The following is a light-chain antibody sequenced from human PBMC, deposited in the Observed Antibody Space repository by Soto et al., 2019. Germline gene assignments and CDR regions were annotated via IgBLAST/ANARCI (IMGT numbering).Light chain of an antibody. V-gene: IGKV4-1*01. CDR1: QSILHSPNNKNY. J-gene: IGKJ4*01. CDR3: QQYYTTPPT. CDR2: WAS. Sequence: DIVMTQSPDSLAVSLGERATINCKSSQSILHSPNNKNYLAWYQQKPGQPPKLLIYWASTRESGVPDRFSGSGSGTDFTLTISSPQAEDVAVYYCQQYYTTPPTFGRGTKVEIK.